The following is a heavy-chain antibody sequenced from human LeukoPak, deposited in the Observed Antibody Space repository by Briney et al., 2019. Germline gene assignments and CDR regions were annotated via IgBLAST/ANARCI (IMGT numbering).Heavy chain of an antibody. CDR2: ISGSGGST. Sequence: AGGSLRLSCAASGFTFSSYAMSWVRQAPGKGLEWVSAISGSGGSTYCADSVKGRFTISRDNSKNTLYLQMNSLRAEDTAVYYCATGVAVAVYYYYGMDVWGQGTTVTVSS. CDR3: ATGVAVAVYYYYGMDV. CDR1: GFTFSSYA. J-gene: IGHJ6*02. D-gene: IGHD6-19*01. V-gene: IGHV3-23*01.